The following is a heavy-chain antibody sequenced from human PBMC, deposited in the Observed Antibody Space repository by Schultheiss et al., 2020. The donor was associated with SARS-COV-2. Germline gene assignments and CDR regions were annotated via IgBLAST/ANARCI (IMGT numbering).Heavy chain of an antibody. CDR1: GGSISSSSYY. J-gene: IGHJ4*02. D-gene: IGHD5/OR15-5a*01. CDR3: ARVTIYVPFDY. V-gene: IGHV4-39*07. CDR2: IYYSGST. Sequence: SETLSLTCTVSGGSISSSSYYWGWIRQPPGKGLEWIGSIYYSGSTYYNPSLKSRVTISVDTSKNQFSLKLSSVTAADTAVYYCARVTIYVPFDYWGQGTLVTVSS.